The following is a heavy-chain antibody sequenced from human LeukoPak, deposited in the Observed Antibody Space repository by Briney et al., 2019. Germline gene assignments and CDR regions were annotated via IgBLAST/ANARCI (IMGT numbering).Heavy chain of an antibody. J-gene: IGHJ4*02. D-gene: IGHD4-17*01. CDR1: GFSFSSYA. CDR3: AKVDGDYVLTGGPDY. V-gene: IGHV3-23*01. Sequence: GGSLRLSCAASGFSFSSYAINWVRQAPGKGLEWVSAISGSGGSTYYADSVKGRFTISRDNSKNTLYLQMNSLRAEDTAVYYCAKVDGDYVLTGGPDYWGQGTLVTVSS. CDR2: ISGSGGST.